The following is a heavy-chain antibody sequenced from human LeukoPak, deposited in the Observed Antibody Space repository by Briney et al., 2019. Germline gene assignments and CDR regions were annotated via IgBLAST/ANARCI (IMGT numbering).Heavy chain of an antibody. Sequence: GGSLRLSGAGSGFTFSSYIMNWVRQAPGKGLEWVSSISSSSNYIYYADSVKGRFTISRDDAKNSLSLQMNSLRAEDTAVYYCARGTAAAAWFDPWGQGTLVTVSS. J-gene: IGHJ5*02. CDR1: GFTFSSYI. V-gene: IGHV3-21*01. CDR3: ARGTAAAAWFDP. D-gene: IGHD6-13*01. CDR2: ISSSSNYI.